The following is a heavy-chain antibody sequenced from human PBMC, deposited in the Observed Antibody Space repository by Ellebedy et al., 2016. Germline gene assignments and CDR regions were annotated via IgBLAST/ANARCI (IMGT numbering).Heavy chain of an antibody. CDR2: ITSSGSYI. Sequence: GESLKISXTASGFNFNTFFMSWVRQAPGKGLEWVSSITSSGSYIYYADSLKGRFTISRDNAKNSLYLQMNSLRAEDTAVYYCARGVGGTSLNWFDPWGQGTLVTVSS. CDR1: GFNFNTFF. V-gene: IGHV3-21*01. J-gene: IGHJ5*02. CDR3: ARGVGGTSLNWFDP. D-gene: IGHD3-16*01.